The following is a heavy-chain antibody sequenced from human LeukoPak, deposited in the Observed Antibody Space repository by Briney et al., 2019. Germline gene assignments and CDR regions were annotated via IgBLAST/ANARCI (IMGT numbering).Heavy chain of an antibody. CDR1: GFTFGEDA. J-gene: IGHJ4*02. Sequence: GGSLRLSCTASGFTFGEDAMSWFRQAPGKGLEWLGFIRTKTNGATAEYAASVKGRFSISRDDSKSIAYLQMNSLKTEDTAVYYCARLIAVLVAASSYFDSWGQGTRVTVSS. CDR3: ARLIAVLVAASSYFDS. D-gene: IGHD2-15*01. CDR2: IRTKTNGATA. V-gene: IGHV3-49*03.